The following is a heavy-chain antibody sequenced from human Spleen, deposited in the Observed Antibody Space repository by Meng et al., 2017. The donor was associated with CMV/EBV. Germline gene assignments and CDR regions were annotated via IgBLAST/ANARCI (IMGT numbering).Heavy chain of an antibody. CDR2: LHHSGTT. V-gene: IGHV4-4*02. CDR1: GGCFSIDYW. CDR3: ARNGHYSLDS. J-gene: IGHJ4*02. D-gene: IGHD3-22*01. Sequence: SLTCAVSGGCFSIDYWWSWVRQTPGKGLQWLGELHHSGTTTYNPSLNSRVTFSLDKSKNEFSLKLTSVTVADTAVYYCARNGHYSLDSWSQGTLVTVSS.